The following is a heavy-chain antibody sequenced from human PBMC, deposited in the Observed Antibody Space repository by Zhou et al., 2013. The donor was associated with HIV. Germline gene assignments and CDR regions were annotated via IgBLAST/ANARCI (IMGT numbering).Heavy chain of an antibody. V-gene: IGHV1-3*01. CDR2: INAGNGNT. D-gene: IGHD2-15*01. J-gene: IGHJ4*03. CDR3: ARGGYCSGGSCYLYDFGGNDY. CDR1: GYTFTSYA. Sequence: QVQLVQSGAEVKKPGASVKVSCKASGYTFTSYAMHWVRQAPGQRLEWMGWINAGNGNTNYAQKLQGRVTMTTDTSTSTAYMELRSLRSDDTAVYYCARGGYCSGGSCYLYDFGGNDYVGPGNLVTVSS.